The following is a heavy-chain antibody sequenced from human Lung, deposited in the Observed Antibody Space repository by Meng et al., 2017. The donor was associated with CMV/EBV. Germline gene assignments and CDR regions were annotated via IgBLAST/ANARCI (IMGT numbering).Heavy chain of an antibody. J-gene: IGHJ4*02. CDR2: IKPTTEHETI. V-gene: IGHV3-15*01. CDR1: GFTISNAK. D-gene: IGHD1-1*01. Sequence: GGSLRLXXAGSGFTISNAKISWVRQAPGKGLEWVARIKPTTEHETIDYAAPVEGRFTISRDDSRNTVYLQMNSLKSEDTAVYFCTTVNWNYDDYWGQGTVVTVSS. CDR3: TTVNWNYDDY.